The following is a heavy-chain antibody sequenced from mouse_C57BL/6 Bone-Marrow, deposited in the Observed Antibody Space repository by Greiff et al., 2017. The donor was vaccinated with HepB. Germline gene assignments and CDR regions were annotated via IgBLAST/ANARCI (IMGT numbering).Heavy chain of an antibody. CDR3: ARHEGNYGNHGYFDV. CDR2: FYPGSGSI. D-gene: IGHD2-1*01. J-gene: IGHJ1*03. Sequence: VKLMESGAELVKPGASVKLSCKASGYTFTEYTIHWVKQRSGQGLEWIGWFYPGSGSIKYNEKFKDKATLTADKSSSTVYMELSRLTSEDSAVYFCARHEGNYGNHGYFDVWGTGTTVTVSS. V-gene: IGHV1-62-2*01. CDR1: GYTFTEYT.